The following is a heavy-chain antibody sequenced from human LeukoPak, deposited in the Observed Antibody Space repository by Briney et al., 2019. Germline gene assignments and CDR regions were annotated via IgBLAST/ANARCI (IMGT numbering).Heavy chain of an antibody. Sequence: ASVKVSCKASGYTFTGYYMHWVRQAPGQGLEWMGWINPNSGGTNYAQKFQGRVTMTRDTSISTAYMELSRLRSDDTAVYYCARVQSCYYYEPFDYWGQGTLVTVSS. V-gene: IGHV1-2*02. J-gene: IGHJ4*02. CDR2: INPNSGGT. D-gene: IGHD3-22*01. CDR3: ARVQSCYYYEPFDY. CDR1: GYTFTGYY.